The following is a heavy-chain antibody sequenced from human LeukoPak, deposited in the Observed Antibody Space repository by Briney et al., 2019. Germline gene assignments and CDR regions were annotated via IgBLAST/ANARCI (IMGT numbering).Heavy chain of an antibody. V-gene: IGHV1-69*05. CDR1: GGTFSSYA. CDR3: ASVRGYSYGYCGYFDY. J-gene: IGHJ4*02. CDR2: IIPIFGTA. Sequence: SVKVSCKASGGTFSSYAISWVRQAPGQGLEWMGGIIPIFGTANYAQKFEGRVTITTDESTSTAYMELSSLRSEDTAVYYCASVRGYSYGYCGYFDYWGQGTLVTVSS. D-gene: IGHD5-18*01.